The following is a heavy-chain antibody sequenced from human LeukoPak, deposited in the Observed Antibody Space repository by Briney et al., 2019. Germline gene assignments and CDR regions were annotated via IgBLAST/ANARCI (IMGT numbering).Heavy chain of an antibody. J-gene: IGHJ4*02. D-gene: IGHD3-3*01. CDR1: GGSISSTNW. Sequence: SGTLSLTCAVSGGSISSTNWWSWVRQPPGKGLEWIGEIYRSGTTNYKPSLKSRVTISLDKSRNQFSLKLSSVTAADTAVYYCASRNFGVVTDWGQGTLVTVSS. CDR3: ASRNFGVVTD. V-gene: IGHV4-4*02. CDR2: IYRSGTT.